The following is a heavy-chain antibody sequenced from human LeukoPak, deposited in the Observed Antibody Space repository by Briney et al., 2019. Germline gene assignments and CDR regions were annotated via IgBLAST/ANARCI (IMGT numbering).Heavy chain of an antibody. Sequence: GGSLRLSCAASGFSLSSSSMSWVRQAPGGGPDWVSDIYSDTSATYYADSVKGRFSISRDDSKNTLYLQMNSLRAEDTAAYYCAKRLNHNYSEYWGQGTLVTVSS. CDR2: IYSDTSAT. J-gene: IGHJ4*02. CDR3: AKRLNHNYSEY. CDR1: GFSLSSSS. V-gene: IGHV3-23*03.